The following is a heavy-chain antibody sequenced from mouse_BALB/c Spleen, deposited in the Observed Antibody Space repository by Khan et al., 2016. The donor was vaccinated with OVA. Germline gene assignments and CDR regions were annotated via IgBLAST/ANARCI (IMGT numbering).Heavy chain of an antibody. CDR1: GYSITSDYA. V-gene: IGHV3-2*02. J-gene: IGHJ2*01. CDR2: ISYSGST. CDR3: ARWGNSYFAY. Sequence: EVQLQESGPGLVKPSQSLSLTCTVTGYSITSDYAWNWIRQFPGNKLEWMGYISYSGSTSYNPSLKSRISITRDTSKNQFFLQLNSVTTEDTATYYCARWGNSYFAYWGQGTTLTVSS.